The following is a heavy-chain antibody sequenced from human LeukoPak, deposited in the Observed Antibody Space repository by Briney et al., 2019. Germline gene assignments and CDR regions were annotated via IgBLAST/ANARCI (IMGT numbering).Heavy chain of an antibody. V-gene: IGHV3-30*02. CDR2: IRYAGNED. J-gene: IGHJ4*02. CDR3: LTSYGDY. D-gene: IGHD5-18*01. CDR1: GFTFSAYG. Sequence: PGGSLRLSCAASGFTFSAYGMHWVRQAPGKGLEWVAFIRYAGNEDFYADSVKGRFTISRDDSKNTLYLQMNSLKTEDTAVYYCLTSYGDYWGQGTLVTVSS.